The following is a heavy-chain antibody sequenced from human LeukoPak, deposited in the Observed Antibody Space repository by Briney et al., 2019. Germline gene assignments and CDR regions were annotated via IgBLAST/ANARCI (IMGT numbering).Heavy chain of an antibody. D-gene: IGHD2-2*01. CDR3: AKDQGYCSSTSCYSFDY. Sequence: GGSMRLSCEGSGFTFSSYGMHGVRQAPGKGLEWVACISYDGSNKFYADSEKGRFTISRDNSKNTLYLQTNSLRSEDTAVYYCAKDQGYCSSTSCYSFDYWGQGTLVSVSS. CDR2: ISYDGSNK. V-gene: IGHV3-30*18. J-gene: IGHJ4*02. CDR1: GFTFSSYG.